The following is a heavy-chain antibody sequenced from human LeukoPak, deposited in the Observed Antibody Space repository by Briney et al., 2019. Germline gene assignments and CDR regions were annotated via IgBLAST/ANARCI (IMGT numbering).Heavy chain of an antibody. J-gene: IGHJ4*02. CDR2: IWYDGSNK. D-gene: IGHD6-19*01. V-gene: IGHV3-33*01. Sequence: GGSLRLSCAASGFTFSSYGMHWVRQAPGKGLEWVAAIWYDGSNKYYADSVKGRFTISRDNSKNTLYLQMNSLRAEDTAVYYCARDTAVEKFDYWGQGTLVTVSS. CDR3: ARDTAVEKFDY. CDR1: GFTFSSYG.